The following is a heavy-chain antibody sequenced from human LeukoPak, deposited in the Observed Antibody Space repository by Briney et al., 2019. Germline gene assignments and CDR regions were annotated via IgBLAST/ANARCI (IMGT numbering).Heavy chain of an antibody. Sequence: PGGSLRLSCAASGFTFSDYNMNWVRQAPGKGLEWVSFISSSSVSKFYADSVKGRFTISRDNAKNSLYLQMNSLRAEDTAVYYCAGYAPFDYWGQGTLVTVSS. V-gene: IGHV3-21*01. CDR3: AGYAPFDY. D-gene: IGHD3-16*01. CDR2: ISSSSVSK. J-gene: IGHJ4*02. CDR1: GFTFSDYN.